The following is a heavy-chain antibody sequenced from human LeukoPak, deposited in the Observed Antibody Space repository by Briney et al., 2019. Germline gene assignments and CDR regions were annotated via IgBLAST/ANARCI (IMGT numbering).Heavy chain of an antibody. Sequence: ASVKVSCKASGYTFTGYYLHWVRQAPGQGLEWMGWINPNSGGTSYAQKFQGRVTMTRDTSISTAYMELSRLRSDDTVVYYCAGCSGGSCYSDAFDIWGQGTMVTVSS. D-gene: IGHD2-15*01. V-gene: IGHV1-2*02. J-gene: IGHJ3*02. CDR2: INPNSGGT. CDR3: AGCSGGSCYSDAFDI. CDR1: GYTFTGYY.